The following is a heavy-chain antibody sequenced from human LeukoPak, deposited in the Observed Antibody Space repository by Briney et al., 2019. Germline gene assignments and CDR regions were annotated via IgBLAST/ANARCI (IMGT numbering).Heavy chain of an antibody. CDR1: GFTFSSYW. V-gene: IGHV3-74*01. J-gene: IGHJ6*03. Sequence: GGSLRLSCAASGFTFSSYWMHWVRQAPGKGLVWVSRIKSDGSTNYADSVKGRFTISRDNSKNTLYLQMNSLRAEDTAVYYCAKARGVTMVRGPYYYYYMDVWGKGTTVTVSS. CDR3: AKARGVTMVRGPYYYYYMDV. D-gene: IGHD3-10*01. CDR2: IKSDGST.